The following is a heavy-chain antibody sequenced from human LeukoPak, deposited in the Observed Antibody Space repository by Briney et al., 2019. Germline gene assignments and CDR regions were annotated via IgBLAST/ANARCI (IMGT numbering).Heavy chain of an antibody. V-gene: IGHV4-34*01. Sequence: KPSETLSLTCTVSGGSISSYYWSWIRQPPGKGLEWIGEINHSGSTNYNPSLKSRVTISVDTSKNQFSLKLSSVTAADTAVYYCARDPIRRVKRFPRATLDYWGQGTLVTVSS. D-gene: IGHD3-3*01. CDR2: INHSGST. CDR1: GGSISSYY. J-gene: IGHJ4*02. CDR3: ARDPIRRVKRFPRATLDY.